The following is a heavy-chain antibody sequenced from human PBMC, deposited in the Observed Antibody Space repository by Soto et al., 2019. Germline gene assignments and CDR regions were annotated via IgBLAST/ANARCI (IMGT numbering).Heavy chain of an antibody. CDR1: GGTFSSYA. CDR3: ARTDPPIHDYGENFDH. Sequence: ASVKVSCKASGGTFSSYAISWVRQAPGQGLEWMGGIIPIFGTANYAQKFQGRVTITADESTSTAYMELSSLRSEDTAVYYCARTDPPIHDYGENFDHWGQGTLVTVSS. D-gene: IGHD4-17*01. CDR2: IIPIFGTA. J-gene: IGHJ4*02. V-gene: IGHV1-69*13.